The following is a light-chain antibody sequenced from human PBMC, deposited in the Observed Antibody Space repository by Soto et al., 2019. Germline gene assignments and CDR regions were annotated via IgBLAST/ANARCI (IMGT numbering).Light chain of an antibody. CDR2: EAS. Sequence: DIQMTQSPSSLSASVGDRVTITCRASQGIRHYLAWYQQQPGKVPKLLIYEASNLQSGVPSRFRGGGSGTEFTLTISSLQHDDVATYYCQKFDIAPQTFGQGTKVEIK. CDR3: QKFDIAPQT. V-gene: IGKV1-27*01. J-gene: IGKJ1*01. CDR1: QGIRHY.